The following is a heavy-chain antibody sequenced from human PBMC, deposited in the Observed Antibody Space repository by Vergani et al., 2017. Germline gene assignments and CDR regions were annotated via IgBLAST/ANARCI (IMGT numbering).Heavy chain of an antibody. V-gene: IGHV3-23*04. Sequence: VQLVESGGDLVQPGGSLRLSCTASGFIFSTYAMSWVRQAPGKGLEWVSGISASGAPTYYADSVKGRVTISRDNSKNTLYLQMNSLRAEDTAVYFCAKVDVVVPAAQRYFDYWGQGTLLTVSS. CDR3: AKVDVVVPAAQRYFDY. D-gene: IGHD2-2*01. J-gene: IGHJ4*02. CDR2: ISASGAPT. CDR1: GFIFSTYA.